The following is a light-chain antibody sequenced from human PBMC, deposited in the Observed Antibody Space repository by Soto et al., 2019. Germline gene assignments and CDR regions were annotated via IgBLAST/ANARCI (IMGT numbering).Light chain of an antibody. V-gene: IGKV1-39*01. CDR3: QQSYSTPWT. J-gene: IGKJ1*01. CDR2: DAS. CDR1: RTISSS. Sequence: DIQMTQSPSSLSASVGDRVTITCRASRTISSSLTWYQQKPGKAPKFLIYDASTLKSGVPSRFSASGSGTDFTLTISSLQPEDFATYYCQQSYSTPWTFGQGTKV.